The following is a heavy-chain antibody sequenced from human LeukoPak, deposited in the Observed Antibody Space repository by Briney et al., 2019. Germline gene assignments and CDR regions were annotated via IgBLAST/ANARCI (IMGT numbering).Heavy chain of an antibody. CDR1: GDTLTELS. CDR3: ATEGKMVRGVYTDY. J-gene: IGHJ4*02. D-gene: IGHD3-10*01. V-gene: IGHV1-24*01. Sequence: ASVKVSCKVSGDTLTELSMHWVRQAPGKGLEWMGRFDPEDGETIYAQTFRGRVTMTADTSTDTVYMELSSLRSEDTAVYYCATEGKMVRGVYTDYWGQGTLVTVSS. CDR2: FDPEDGET.